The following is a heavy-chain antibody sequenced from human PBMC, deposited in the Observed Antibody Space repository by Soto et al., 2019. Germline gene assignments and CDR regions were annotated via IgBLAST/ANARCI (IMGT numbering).Heavy chain of an antibody. J-gene: IGHJ3*02. CDR3: AKDLMSYDSSGYYSAFDI. CDR1: GFTFSSYA. V-gene: IGHV3-23*01. CDR2: ISGSGGST. D-gene: IGHD3-22*01. Sequence: HPGGSLRLSCAASGFTFSSYAMSWVRQAPGKGLEWVSAISGSGGSTYYADSVKGRFTISRDNSKNTPYLQMNSLRAEDTAVYYCAKDLMSYDSSGYYSAFDIWGQGTMVTVSS.